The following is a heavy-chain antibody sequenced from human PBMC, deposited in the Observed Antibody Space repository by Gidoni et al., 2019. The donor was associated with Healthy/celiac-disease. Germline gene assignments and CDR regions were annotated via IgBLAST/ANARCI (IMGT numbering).Heavy chain of an antibody. Sequence: QVQLQQWGAGLLKPSETLSLTCAVYGGSFSGYYWSWFRQPPGKGREWIGEINHSASTNYNPSRKSRVTISVDTSKNQFSLKLSSVTAADTGGYYCARGGIAAFWGQGTLVTVSS. CDR2: INHSAST. V-gene: IGHV4-34*01. D-gene: IGHD6-13*01. CDR1: GGSFSGYY. CDR3: ARGGIAAF. J-gene: IGHJ4*02.